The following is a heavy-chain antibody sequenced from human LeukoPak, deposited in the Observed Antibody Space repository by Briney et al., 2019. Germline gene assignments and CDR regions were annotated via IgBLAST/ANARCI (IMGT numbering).Heavy chain of an antibody. CDR1: GFTFSTYT. D-gene: IGHD3-16*02. Sequence: TGGSLRLSCAASGFTFSTYTMNWVRQAPGKGLEWVSYISSSSSAIYYADSVKGRFTISRDNAKNSLYLQMNSLRAEDTAVYYCAKEYRYDRNYFDYWGQGTLVTVSS. V-gene: IGHV3-48*01. J-gene: IGHJ4*02. CDR2: ISSSSSAI. CDR3: AKEYRYDRNYFDY.